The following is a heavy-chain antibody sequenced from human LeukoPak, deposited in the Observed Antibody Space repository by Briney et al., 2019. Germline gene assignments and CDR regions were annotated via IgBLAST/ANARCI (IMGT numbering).Heavy chain of an antibody. V-gene: IGHV3-30*18. J-gene: IGHJ4*02. CDR3: AKGELYYYGSGSYRLDY. Sequence: GGSLRLSCAASGFTFSSYGMHWVRQAPGKGLGWVAVISYDGSNKYYADSVKGRFTISRDNSKNTLYLQMNSLRAEDTAVYYCAKGELYYYGSGSYRLDYWGQGTLVTVSS. CDR2: ISYDGSNK. D-gene: IGHD3-10*01. CDR1: GFTFSSYG.